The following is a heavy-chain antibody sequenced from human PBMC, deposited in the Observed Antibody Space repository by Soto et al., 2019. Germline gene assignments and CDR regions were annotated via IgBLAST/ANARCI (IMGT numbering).Heavy chain of an antibody. Sequence: PSETLSLTCAVSGYSISSGYYWGWIRQPPGRGLEWIGSISHSGTTYYNPSLRSRVTISVDTSNNQFSLKLSSVTAADTAVYYCARASGGNSGWGHWSDPWGQGT. CDR3: ARASGGNSGWGHWSDP. D-gene: IGHD2-21*02. J-gene: IGHJ5*02. CDR2: ISHSGTT. V-gene: IGHV4-38-2*01. CDR1: GYSISSGYY.